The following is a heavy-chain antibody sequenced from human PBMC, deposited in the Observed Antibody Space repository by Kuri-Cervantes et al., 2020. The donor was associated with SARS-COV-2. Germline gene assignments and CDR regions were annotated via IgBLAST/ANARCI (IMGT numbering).Heavy chain of an antibody. CDR1: GGSISSYY. J-gene: IGHJ3*02. CDR2: IYYSGST. D-gene: IGHD3-22*01. CDR3: ARGPYYYDSSGYEDAFDI. Sequence: ESLKISCTVSGGSISSYYWSWIRQPPGKGLEWIGYIYYSGSTNYNPSLKSRVTISVDTSKNQFSLKLSSVTAADTAVYYCARGPYYYDSSGYEDAFDIRGQGTMVTVSS. V-gene: IGHV4-59*01.